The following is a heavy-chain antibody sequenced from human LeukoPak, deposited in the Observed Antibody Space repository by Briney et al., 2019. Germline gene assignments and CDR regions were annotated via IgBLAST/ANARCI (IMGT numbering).Heavy chain of an antibody. CDR3: VRGLYDSSGYYIDY. CDR2: MNPNSGNT. D-gene: IGHD3-22*01. CDR1: GYTFTSYD. J-gene: IGHJ4*02. Sequence: GASVKVSCKASGYTFTSYDINWVRQATGQGLEWMGWMNPNSGNTGYAQKFQGRVTITRNTSISTAYMELSSLRSEDTAVYYCVRGLYDSSGYYIDYWGQGTLVTVSS. V-gene: IGHV1-8*03.